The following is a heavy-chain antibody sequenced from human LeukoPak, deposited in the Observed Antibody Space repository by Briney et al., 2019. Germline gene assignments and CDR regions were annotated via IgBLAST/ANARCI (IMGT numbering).Heavy chain of an antibody. CDR1: GGSISSGGYY. D-gene: IGHD4-17*01. Sequence: PSETLSLTCTVSGGSISSGGYYWSRIRQHPGKGLEWIGYIYYSGSTYYNPSLKSRVTISVDTSKNQFSLKLSSVTAADTAVYYCARVLRSFDSDAFDIWGQGTMVTVSS. CDR3: ARVLRSFDSDAFDI. V-gene: IGHV4-31*03. CDR2: IYYSGST. J-gene: IGHJ3*02.